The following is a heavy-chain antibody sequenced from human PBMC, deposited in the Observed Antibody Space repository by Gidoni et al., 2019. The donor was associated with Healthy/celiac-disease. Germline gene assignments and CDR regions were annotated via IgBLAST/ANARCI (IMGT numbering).Heavy chain of an antibody. CDR3: ARDREAYCGGDCYSDY. CDR2: IYSGGST. Sequence: RWVRQAPGKGLEWVSVIYSGGSTYYADSVKGRFTISRDNSKNTLYLQMNSLRAEDTAVYYCARDREAYCGGDCYSDYWGQGTLVTVSS. D-gene: IGHD2-21*02. V-gene: IGHV3-53*05. J-gene: IGHJ4*02.